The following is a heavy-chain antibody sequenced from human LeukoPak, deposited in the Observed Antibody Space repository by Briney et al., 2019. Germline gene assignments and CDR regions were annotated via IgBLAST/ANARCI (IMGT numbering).Heavy chain of an antibody. V-gene: IGHV3-30*18. CDR1: GFTFSSYG. CDR3: ANASGGSCYGVCFDY. D-gene: IGHD2-15*01. J-gene: IGHJ4*02. Sequence: GGSLRLSCAASGFTFSSYGMHWARQAPGKGLEWVAVISYDGSNKYYADSVKGRFTISRDNSKNTLYLQMNSLRAEDTAVYYCANASGGSCYGVCFDYWGQGTLVTVSS. CDR2: ISYDGSNK.